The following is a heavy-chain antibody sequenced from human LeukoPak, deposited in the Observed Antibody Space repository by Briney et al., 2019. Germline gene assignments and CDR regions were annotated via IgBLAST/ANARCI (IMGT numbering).Heavy chain of an antibody. D-gene: IGHD3-10*01. CDR1: GGSLRTSTDY. Sequence: SETLSLTCTVSGGSLRTSTDYWGWIRQPPGKGLEWIGNIFYSGRTYYNPSLKSRFTVTVDTSKNQFSLKVNSVTAADTAVFYCARVAGSWGYYYMDVWVKGTTVTVSS. CDR2: IFYSGRT. CDR3: ARVAGSWGYYYMDV. V-gene: IGHV4-39*07. J-gene: IGHJ6*03.